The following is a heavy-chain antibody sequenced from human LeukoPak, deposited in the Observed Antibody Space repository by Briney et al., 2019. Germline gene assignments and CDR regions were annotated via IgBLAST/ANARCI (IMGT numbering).Heavy chain of an antibody. D-gene: IGHD5-24*01. CDR2: ISSSSSYI. Sequence: PGGSLRLSCAASGFTFSSYSMNWVRQAPGKGLEWVSSISSSSSYIYYADSVKGRFTISRDNSKNTLYLQMNSLRAEDTAVYYCARTEGRWRGYFDYWGQGTLVTVSS. CDR3: ARTEGRWRGYFDY. V-gene: IGHV3-21*04. CDR1: GFTFSSYS. J-gene: IGHJ4*02.